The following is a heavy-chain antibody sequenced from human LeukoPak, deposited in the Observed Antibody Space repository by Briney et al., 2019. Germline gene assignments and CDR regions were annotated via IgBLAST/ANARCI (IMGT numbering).Heavy chain of an antibody. CDR2: IYHSGST. CDR3: ARAIVDTAMVHYYYYYMDV. D-gene: IGHD5-18*01. V-gene: IGHV4-38-2*01. CDR1: GYSISSGYY. Sequence: SETLSLTCAVSGYSISSGYYWGWSRQPPGKGLEWIGSIYHSGSTYYNPSLKSQVTISVNTSKNQFSLKPSFVTAADPAVYYCARAIVDTAMVHYYYYYMDVWGKGTTVTVSS. J-gene: IGHJ6*03.